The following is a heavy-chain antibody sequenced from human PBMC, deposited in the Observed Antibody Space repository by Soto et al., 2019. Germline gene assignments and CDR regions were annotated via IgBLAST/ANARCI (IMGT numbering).Heavy chain of an antibody. V-gene: IGHV4-38-2*01. J-gene: IGHJ5*02. D-gene: IGHD3-22*01. Sequence: SETLSLTCAVSGYSISSGYYWGWLRQPPGKGLEWIVSIYHGGRTYYNPSLNSRVTLSIDMTNNRVSLILNSVTAADTAVYYCARVGPWVPYYYDSSPYTFENWFDPWGQGTLVTVSS. CDR3: ARVGPWVPYYYDSSPYTFENWFDP. CDR2: IYHGGRT. CDR1: GYSISSGYY.